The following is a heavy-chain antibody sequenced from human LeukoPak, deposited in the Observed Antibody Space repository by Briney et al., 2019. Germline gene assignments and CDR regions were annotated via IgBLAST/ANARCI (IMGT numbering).Heavy chain of an antibody. CDR1: GYSFTSYW. CDR2: IYPGDSDT. J-gene: IGHJ4*02. V-gene: IGHV5-51*01. CDR3: ARAIAGYSSSWYWDYFDY. Sequence: GESRKISCKGSGYSFTSYWIGWVRQMPGKGLEWMGIIYPGDSDTRYSPSFQGQVTISADKSISTAYLQWSSLKASDTAMYYCARAIAGYSSSWYWDYFDYWGQGTLVTVSS. D-gene: IGHD6-13*01.